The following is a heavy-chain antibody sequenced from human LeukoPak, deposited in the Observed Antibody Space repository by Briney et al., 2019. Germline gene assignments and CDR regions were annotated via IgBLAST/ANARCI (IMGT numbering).Heavy chain of an antibody. CDR2: IYYSGST. Sequence: KPSETLSLTCTVSGGSINSSSYYWGWIRQPPGKGLEWIGTIYYSGSTYYNPSLKSRVTISVDTSKNQFSLKLSSVTASDTAVYYCARGFAPSRNDAFDIWGQGTMVTVSS. V-gene: IGHV4-39*01. J-gene: IGHJ3*02. D-gene: IGHD3-10*01. CDR1: GGSINSSSYY. CDR3: ARGFAPSRNDAFDI.